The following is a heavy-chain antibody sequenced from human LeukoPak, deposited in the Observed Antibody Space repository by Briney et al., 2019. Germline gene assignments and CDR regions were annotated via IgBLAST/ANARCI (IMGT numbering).Heavy chain of an antibody. CDR2: TYYRSKWYN. J-gene: IGHJ5*02. CDR3: AKDLLWGWFFP. CDR1: GDSVSSNRAP. Sequence: SQTLSLTYARSGDSVSSNRAPWNWIRQSPSRGLGWLGRTYYRSKWYNDYAVSVKSRITINADTSKNQSPLQLNSVTPEDTAVYYCAKDLLWGWFFPCGQGTLVTVSS. V-gene: IGHV6-1*01. D-gene: IGHD2-21*01.